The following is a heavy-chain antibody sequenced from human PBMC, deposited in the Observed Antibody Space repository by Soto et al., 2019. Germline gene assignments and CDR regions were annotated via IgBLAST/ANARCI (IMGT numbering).Heavy chain of an antibody. J-gene: IGHJ5*02. V-gene: IGHV4-39*01. CDR2: IYYSGST. CDR1: GGSISSSSYY. Sequence: SETLSLTCTVSGGSISSSSYYWGWIRQPPGKGLEWIGSIYYSGSTYYNPSLKSRVTISVDTSKNQFSLKLSSVTAADTAVYYCARPRLGTNSPLAPFDPWGQGTLVTSPQ. D-gene: IGHD3-16*01. CDR3: ARPRLGTNSPLAPFDP.